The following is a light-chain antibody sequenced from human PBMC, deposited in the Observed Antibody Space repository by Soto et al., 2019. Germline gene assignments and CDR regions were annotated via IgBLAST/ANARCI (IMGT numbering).Light chain of an antibody. CDR2: GVS. CDR1: QSVRSSN. CDR3: QQYGTSPRT. Sequence: EIVLTQSPGTLSLSPGERATLSCRASQSVRSSNLAWYQQKLGQAPRLLIYGVSNRATGIPDRFSGSGSGTDFTLTISRLESEDFAVYYCQQYGTSPRTFGQGTKVEIK. J-gene: IGKJ1*01. V-gene: IGKV3-20*01.